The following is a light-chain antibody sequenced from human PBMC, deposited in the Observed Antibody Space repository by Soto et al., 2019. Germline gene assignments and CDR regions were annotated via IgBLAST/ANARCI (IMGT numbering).Light chain of an antibody. J-gene: IGKJ1*01. Sequence: DIQMTQSPSSLSASVGDRITITCQASQDISNRLNWYHQKPGKAPNLLIYDASNLAAGVPSGFSGSGSGTHFTFTITSLQPEDIGTYYCQHYVYPQWTLGPGTKVDI. CDR2: DAS. CDR3: QHYVYPQWT. V-gene: IGKV1-33*01. CDR1: QDISNR.